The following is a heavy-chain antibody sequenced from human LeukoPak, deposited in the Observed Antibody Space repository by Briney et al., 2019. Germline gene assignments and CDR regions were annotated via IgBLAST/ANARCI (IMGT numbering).Heavy chain of an antibody. CDR3: AREIPRGLLWFGEEEH. D-gene: IGHD3-10*01. J-gene: IGHJ4*02. V-gene: IGHV3-21*01. CDR2: ISSSSSYI. CDR1: GFTFSSYS. Sequence: PGGSLRLSCAASGFTFSSYSMNWVRQAPGKGLEWVLSISSSSSYIYYADSVKGRFTISRDNAKNSLYLQMNSLRAEDTAVYYCAREIPRGLLWFGEEEHWGQGTLVTVSS.